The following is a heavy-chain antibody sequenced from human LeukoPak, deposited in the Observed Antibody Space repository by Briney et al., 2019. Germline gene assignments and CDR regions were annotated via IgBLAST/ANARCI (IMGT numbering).Heavy chain of an antibody. D-gene: IGHD7-27*01. Sequence: ASVKVSCKASGYTFTGYYIHWVRQAPGQGLEWVGWINSHSGGDKYRQKFKGRFTMTRDTSISTAYMEMRGLRSDDTAVYYCARGLTGLDAFDIWGQGTMVTVSS. CDR1: GYTFTGYY. CDR3: ARGLTGLDAFDI. J-gene: IGHJ3*02. V-gene: IGHV1-2*02. CDR2: INSHSGGD.